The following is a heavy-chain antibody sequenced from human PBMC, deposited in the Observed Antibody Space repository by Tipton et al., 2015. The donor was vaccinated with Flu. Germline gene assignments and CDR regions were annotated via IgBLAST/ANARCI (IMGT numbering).Heavy chain of an antibody. J-gene: IGHJ4*02. CDR1: GGSISSSSYY. V-gene: IGHV4-39*07. CDR3: ARVRRSYYPPHNQGFDY. CDR2: IYYSGST. Sequence: TLSLTCTVSGGSISSSSYYWGWIRQPPGKGLEWIGSIYYSGSTYYNPSLKSRVTISVDTSKNQFSLKLSSVTAADTAVYYCARVRRSYYPPHNQGFDYWGQGTLVTVSS. D-gene: IGHD3-10*01.